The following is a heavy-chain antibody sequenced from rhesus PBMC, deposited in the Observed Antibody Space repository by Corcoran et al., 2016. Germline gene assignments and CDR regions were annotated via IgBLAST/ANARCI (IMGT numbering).Heavy chain of an antibody. CDR1: GGSISSNW. V-gene: IGHV4-173*01. D-gene: IGHD5-12*01. CDR2: ISGSGGTT. J-gene: IGHJ4*01. CDR3: ARGGYSADFDY. Sequence: QLQLQESGPGLVKPSETLSLTCAVSGGSISSNWWSWIRQPPGKGLEWIGRISGSGGTTAYKPYLKSRVTISTDTSKNQLSLKLISVTAADTAVYYCARGGYSADFDYWGQGVLVTVSS.